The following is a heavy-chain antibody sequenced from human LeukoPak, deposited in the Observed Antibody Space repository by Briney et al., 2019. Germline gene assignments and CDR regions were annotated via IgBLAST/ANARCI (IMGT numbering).Heavy chain of an antibody. V-gene: IGHV1-18*04. CDR2: ISAYNGNT. Sequence: VASVKVSCKASGYTFTSYYMHWVRQAPGQGLEWMGWISAYNGNTNYAQKLQGRVTMTTDTSTSTAYMELRSLRSDDTAVYYCARWDYSNYFDYWGQGTLVTVSS. D-gene: IGHD4-11*01. CDR3: ARWDYSNYFDY. CDR1: GYTFTSYY. J-gene: IGHJ4*02.